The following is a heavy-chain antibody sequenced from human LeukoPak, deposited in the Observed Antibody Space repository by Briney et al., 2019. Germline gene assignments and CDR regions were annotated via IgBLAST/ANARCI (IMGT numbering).Heavy chain of an antibody. CDR3: ARDSNYYYYYGMDV. Sequence: PGGSLRLSCAASGFTFSSSAMSWVRQAPGKGLEWVSAISNNGGYTYYADSVQGRFTISRDNAKNSLYLQMNSLRDEDTAVYYCARDSNYYYYYGMDVWGQGTTVTVSS. CDR1: GFTFSSSA. D-gene: IGHD4-11*01. CDR2: ISNNGGYT. J-gene: IGHJ6*02. V-gene: IGHV3-23*01.